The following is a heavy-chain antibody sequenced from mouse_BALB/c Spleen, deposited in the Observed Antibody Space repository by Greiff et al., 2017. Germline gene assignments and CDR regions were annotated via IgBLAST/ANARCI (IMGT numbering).Heavy chain of an antibody. J-gene: IGHJ4*01. Sequence: QVQLQQSGPELVKPGASVRISCKASGYTFTSYYIHWVKQRPGQGLEWIGWIYPGNVNTKYNEKFKGKATLTADKSSSTAYMQLSSLTSEDSAVYFCANYYYAMDYWGQGTSVTVSS. CDR3: ANYYYAMDY. CDR1: GYTFTSYY. CDR2: IYPGNVNT. D-gene: IGHD1-3*01. V-gene: IGHV1S56*01.